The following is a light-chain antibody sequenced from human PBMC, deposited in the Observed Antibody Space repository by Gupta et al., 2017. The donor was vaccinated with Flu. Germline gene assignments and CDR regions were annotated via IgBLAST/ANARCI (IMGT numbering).Light chain of an antibody. CDR3: QQRSKWPPEVT. V-gene: IGKV3-11*01. J-gene: IGKJ4*01. CDR1: QSVSSY. Sequence: EIVLTQSAATLSLSPGERATLSWRASQSVSSYLAWYQQKPGQAPRLLIYDASNRATGTPARFSGSGSGTDFTLTISNLEPEDFAVYYCQQRSKWPPEVTFGGGTKVENK. CDR2: DAS.